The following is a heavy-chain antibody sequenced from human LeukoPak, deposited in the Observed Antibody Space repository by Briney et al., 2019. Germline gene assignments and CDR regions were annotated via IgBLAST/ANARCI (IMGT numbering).Heavy chain of an antibody. CDR3: AKAPGYSSTWFPFDP. CDR2: ISSSSSYI. CDR1: GGSISSYY. D-gene: IGHD6-13*01. V-gene: IGHV3-21*01. J-gene: IGHJ5*02. Sequence: ETLFLTCTVSGGSISSYYWSWVRQAPGKGLEWVSSISSSSSYIYYADSVKGRFTISRDNAKNSLYLQMNSLRTEDTAVYYCAKAPGYSSTWFPFDPWGQGTLVTVSS.